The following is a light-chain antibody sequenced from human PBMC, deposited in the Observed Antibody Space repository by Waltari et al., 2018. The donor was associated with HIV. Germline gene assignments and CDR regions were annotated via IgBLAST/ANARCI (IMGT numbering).Light chain of an antibody. CDR1: QCVSSN. CDR3: QHYNSWPPMYT. J-gene: IGKJ2*01. CDR2: GAS. Sequence: IVLTQSPATLPVSPGERATLPGRASQCVSSNLPWYQQKPGQSPRLLIYGASTRATGIPARFSSSGSGTEFTLTISSLQSEDFAVYYCQHYNSWPPMYTFGQGTKLEIK. V-gene: IGKV3-15*01.